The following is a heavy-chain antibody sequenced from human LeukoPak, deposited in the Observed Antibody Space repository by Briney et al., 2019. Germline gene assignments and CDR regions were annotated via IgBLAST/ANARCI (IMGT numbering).Heavy chain of an antibody. CDR2: INPNSGGT. CDR1: GYTFTGYY. CDR3: ARDPIPLSRIAAAGKVYFDY. D-gene: IGHD6-13*01. J-gene: IGHJ4*02. Sequence: ASVKVSCKASGYTFTGYYMHWVRQAPGQGLEWMGWINPNSGGTNYAQKFQGRVTMTRDTSISTAYMELSRLRSDDTAVYYCARDPIPLSRIAAAGKVYFDYWGQGTLVTVSS. V-gene: IGHV1-2*02.